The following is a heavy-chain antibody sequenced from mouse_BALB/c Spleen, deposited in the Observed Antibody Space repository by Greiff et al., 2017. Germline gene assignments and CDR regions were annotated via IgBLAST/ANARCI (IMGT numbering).Heavy chain of an antibody. Sequence: VESGGGLVKPGGSLKLSCAASGFTFSDYYMYWVRQTPEKRLEWVATISDGGSYTYYPDSVKGRFTISRDNAKNNLYLQMSSLKSEDTAMYYCARDKDRYAMDYWGQGTSVTVSS. CDR3: ARDKDRYAMDY. J-gene: IGHJ4*01. V-gene: IGHV5-4*02. CDR2: ISDGGSYT. CDR1: GFTFSDYY. D-gene: IGHD2-14*01.